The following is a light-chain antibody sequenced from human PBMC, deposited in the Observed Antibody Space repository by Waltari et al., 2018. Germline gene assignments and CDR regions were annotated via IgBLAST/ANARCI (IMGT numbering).Light chain of an antibody. CDR2: ADS. V-gene: IGLV3-21*03. CDR1: NIGSQG. Sequence: SYVLTQPPSVSVAPGKTATITCGGDNIGSQGVNWYQQRPGQAPVLVVYADSDRPSEIPERFSGSISGNMATLTVSRVEAGDEADYYCQVWDSSRDLVLIGVGTKLTVL. J-gene: IGLJ2*01. CDR3: QVWDSSRDLVL.